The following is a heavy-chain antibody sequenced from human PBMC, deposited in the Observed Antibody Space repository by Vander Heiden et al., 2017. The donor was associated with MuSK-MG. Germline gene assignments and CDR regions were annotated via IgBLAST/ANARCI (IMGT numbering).Heavy chain of an antibody. CDR2: LRSTRSTI. Sequence: EVQLVRSGGGFVPPGGCRRRSCAASGITVSSYSMNWLRQAPGKALGWASSLRSTRSTIDYADTVKGRFTISRDNDKNSLYLQMTSLRAEDTAGYYCARSAPNWNYEVNYWGQGTLVTVSS. CDR3: ARSAPNWNYEVNY. V-gene: IGHV3-48*01. J-gene: IGHJ4*02. D-gene: IGHD1-7*01. CDR1: GITVSSYS.